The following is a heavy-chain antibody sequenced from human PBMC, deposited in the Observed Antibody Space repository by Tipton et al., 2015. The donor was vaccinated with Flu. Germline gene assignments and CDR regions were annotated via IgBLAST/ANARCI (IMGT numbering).Heavy chain of an antibody. CDR1: GFTFSRYA. D-gene: IGHD2-8*01. CDR3: TSNTRGSVCDI. CDR2: ITGSSDTT. Sequence: SLRLSCAASGFTFSRYAMRWVRQAPGKGLECVSGITGSSDTTYYADSVKGRFTISRDNSKSTLYLQVDSLRAEDTAVYYCTSNTRGSVCDIWGQGTMVTVSS. V-gene: IGHV3-23*01. J-gene: IGHJ3*02.